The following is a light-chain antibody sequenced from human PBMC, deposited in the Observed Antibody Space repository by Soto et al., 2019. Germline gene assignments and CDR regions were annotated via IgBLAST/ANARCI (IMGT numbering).Light chain of an antibody. CDR3: SSYTSSSTEV. Sequence: QSALTQPASVSGSPGQSITISCTGTSSDVGGYKYVSWYQQHPGKAPKLMIYDVSNRPSGVSNRFSGSKSGNTASLTISGLQDEDEADYYCSSYTSSSTEVFGGGTKLTVL. CDR1: SSDVGGYKY. CDR2: DVS. J-gene: IGLJ3*02. V-gene: IGLV2-14*03.